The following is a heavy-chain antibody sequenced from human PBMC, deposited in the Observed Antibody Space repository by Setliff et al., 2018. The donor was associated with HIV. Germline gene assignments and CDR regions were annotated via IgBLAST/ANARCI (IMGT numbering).Heavy chain of an antibody. V-gene: IGHV4-34*12. D-gene: IGHD2-15*01. J-gene: IGHJ6*03. CDR2: IIHSGGT. Sequence: LSLTCAVYGGSFSGYYWTWIRQPPGRGLEWIGEIIHSGGTNYNRSLKSRFTISRDNSKNTLFLQMNSLRAEDTAVYYCAKHECSGGCYYYMDVWGKGIMVTVSS. CDR1: GGSFSGYY. CDR3: AKHECSGGCYYYMDV.